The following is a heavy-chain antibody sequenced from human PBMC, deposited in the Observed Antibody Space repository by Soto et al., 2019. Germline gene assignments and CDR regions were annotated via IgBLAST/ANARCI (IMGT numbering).Heavy chain of an antibody. J-gene: IGHJ4*02. CDR2: ISGSGGST. V-gene: IGHV3-23*01. CDR3: ARDRGPFRYFDY. Sequence: GGSLRLSCAASGFTFSSYAMSWVRQAPGKGLEWVSAISGSGGSTYYADSVKGRFTISRDNSKNTLYLQMNSLRAEDTAVYYCARDRGPFRYFDYWGQGTLVTVSS. D-gene: IGHD3-10*01. CDR1: GFTFSSYA.